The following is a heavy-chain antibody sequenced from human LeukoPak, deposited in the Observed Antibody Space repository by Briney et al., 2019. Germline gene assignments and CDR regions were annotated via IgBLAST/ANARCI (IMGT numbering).Heavy chain of an antibody. J-gene: IGHJ4*02. CDR1: GDSISSGTYY. CDR2: VHTTGNI. CDR3: ARDPLFDTPGIAAAGPEYYFDY. V-gene: IGHV4-61*02. D-gene: IGHD6-13*01. Sequence: SQTLSLTCTLSGDSISSGTYYWTWIRQPAGKTLEWIGRVHTTGNINYNPSLKSRVSISIDSSKNQFSLRLNSVTAADTAVYYCARDPLFDTPGIAAAGPEYYFDYWGQGTLVTVSS.